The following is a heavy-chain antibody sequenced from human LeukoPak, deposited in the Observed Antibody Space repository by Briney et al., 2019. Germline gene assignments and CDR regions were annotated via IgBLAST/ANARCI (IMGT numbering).Heavy chain of an antibody. D-gene: IGHD1-26*01. J-gene: IGHJ4*02. CDR1: GFTFSSYS. V-gene: IGHV3-21*01. Sequence: PGGSLRLSCAASGFTFSSYSMNWVRQAPGKGLEWVSSITSSSSYIYYADSVKGRFTISRDNAKNSLYLQMNSLRAEDTAVYYCARDWMLGATFEIQGPVDYWGQGTLVTVSS. CDR3: ARDWMLGATFEIQGPVDY. CDR2: ITSSSSYI.